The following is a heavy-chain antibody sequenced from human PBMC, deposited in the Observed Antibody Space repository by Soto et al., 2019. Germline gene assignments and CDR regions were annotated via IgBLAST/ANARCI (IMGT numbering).Heavy chain of an antibody. J-gene: IGHJ3*02. Sequence: ASVKVSCKASGYTFTSYDINWVRQATGQGLEWMGWMNPNSGNTGYAQKFQGRVTMTRNTSISTAYMELSSLRSEDTAVYYCATEGTSDCSSTSCYVRPQDALDIWGQGTMVTVSS. CDR1: GYTFTSYD. V-gene: IGHV1-8*02. CDR2: MNPNSGNT. CDR3: ATEGTSDCSSTSCYVRPQDALDI. D-gene: IGHD2-2*01.